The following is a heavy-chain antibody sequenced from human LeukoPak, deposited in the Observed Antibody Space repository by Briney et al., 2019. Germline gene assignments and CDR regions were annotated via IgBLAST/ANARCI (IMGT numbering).Heavy chain of an antibody. CDR3: ARVRSGTTFAP. D-gene: IGHD1-1*01. Sequence: GGSLSLSCAASGFTFSSYSMNWVRQAPGKGLEWVSSISGSSSYIYYADSVKGRFTISTDTAKNSLYLRMNRLRDEATGVYDFARVRSGTTFAPCGQGTLVSVSS. CDR2: ISGSSSYI. CDR1: GFTFSSYS. J-gene: IGHJ5*02. V-gene: IGHV3-21*01.